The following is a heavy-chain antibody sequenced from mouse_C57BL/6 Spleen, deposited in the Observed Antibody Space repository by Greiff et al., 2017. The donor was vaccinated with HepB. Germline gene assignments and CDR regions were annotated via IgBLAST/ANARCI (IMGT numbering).Heavy chain of an antibody. CDR2: IYPRDGST. CDR3: TRSARQLRLHYAMDY. Sequence: QVQLQQSGPELVKPGASVKLSCKASGYTFTSYDINWVKQRPGQGLEWIGWIYPRDGSTKYNEKFKGKATLTVDTSSSTAYMELHSLTSEDSAVYFCTRSARQLRLHYAMDYWGQGTSVTVSS. CDR1: GYTFTSYD. J-gene: IGHJ4*01. D-gene: IGHD3-2*02. V-gene: IGHV1-85*01.